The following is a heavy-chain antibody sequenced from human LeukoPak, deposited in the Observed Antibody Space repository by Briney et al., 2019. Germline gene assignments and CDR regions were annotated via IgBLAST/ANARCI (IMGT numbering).Heavy chain of an antibody. Sequence: SETLSLTCSVSGGSISNNYWSWFRQPPGKGLEWIGYIYYSGSTNYNPSLKSRVTISVDTSKNQFSLKLSSVTAADTAVYYCARAGSSGYLLDYWGQGTLVTASS. CDR1: GGSISNNY. CDR2: IYYSGST. CDR3: ARAGSSGYLLDY. J-gene: IGHJ4*02. D-gene: IGHD3-22*01. V-gene: IGHV4-59*01.